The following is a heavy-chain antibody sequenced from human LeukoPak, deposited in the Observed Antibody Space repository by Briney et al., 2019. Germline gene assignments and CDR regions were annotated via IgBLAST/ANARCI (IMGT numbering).Heavy chain of an antibody. CDR3: ARTKWEPTSNFDY. D-gene: IGHD1-26*01. V-gene: IGHV4-39*01. J-gene: IGHJ4*02. CDR1: GGSISSSSYY. Sequence: PSETLSLTCTVSGGSISSSSYYWGWIRQPPGKGLEWIGSIYYSGSTYYNPSLKSRVTISVDTSKNQFSLKLSSVTAADTAVYYCARTKWEPTSNFDYWGQGTLVTVSS. CDR2: IYYSGST.